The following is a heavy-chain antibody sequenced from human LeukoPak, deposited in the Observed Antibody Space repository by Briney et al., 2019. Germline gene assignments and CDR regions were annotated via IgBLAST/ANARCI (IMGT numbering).Heavy chain of an antibody. CDR3: ARDYCSTTSCLDY. CDR1: GFTVRSNY. D-gene: IGHD2-2*01. J-gene: IGHJ4*02. CDR2: IYSGGNT. V-gene: IGHV3-66*01. Sequence: GGSLRLSCAASGFTVRSNYMSWVRQAPGKGLEWVSVIYSGGNTYYADSVKGRFTISRDDSKNTLYLQMNSLRAEDTAVYYCARDYCSTTSCLDYWGQGTLVTVSS.